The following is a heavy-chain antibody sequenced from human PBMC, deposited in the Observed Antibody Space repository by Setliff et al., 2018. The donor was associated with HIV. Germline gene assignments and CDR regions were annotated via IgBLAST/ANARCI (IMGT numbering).Heavy chain of an antibody. CDR1: GFTFSSYS. CDR2: ISSSSSYI. V-gene: IGHV3-21*01. CDR3: ARVPYSRSWSFDY. Sequence: GGSLRLSCAASGFTFSSYSMNWVRQAPGKGLEWVSSISSSSSYIYYADSVKGRLTISRDNAKNSLYLQMNSLRAEDTAVYYCARVPYSRSWSFDYWGQGTLVTVSS. J-gene: IGHJ4*02. D-gene: IGHD6-13*01.